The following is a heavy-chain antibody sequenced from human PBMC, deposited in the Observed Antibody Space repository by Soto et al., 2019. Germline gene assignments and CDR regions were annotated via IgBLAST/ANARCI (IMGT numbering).Heavy chain of an antibody. CDR2: ISGSGVST. CDR3: AKLRFLASSSSLFDY. J-gene: IGHJ4*02. D-gene: IGHD6-6*01. CDR1: GFTFSSYA. Sequence: GGSLRLSCAASGFTFSSYAMSWVRQAPGKGLEWVSAISGSGVSTYYADSVKGRFTTSRDNSKNTLYLQMNSLRAEDTAVYYCAKLRFLASSSSLFDYWGQGTLVTVSS. V-gene: IGHV3-23*01.